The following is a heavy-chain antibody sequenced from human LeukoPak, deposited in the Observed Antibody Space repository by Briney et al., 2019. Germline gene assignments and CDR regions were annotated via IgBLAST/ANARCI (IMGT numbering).Heavy chain of an antibody. CDR2: ISSNGDNT. CDR3: ASEGAYSSSWPPRDYYYYGMDV. Sequence: PGGSLRLSCAASGFTFSSYAMHWVRQAPGKGLEYVSAISSNGDNTYYTNSVKGRFTISRDNSKNTLYLQMGSLRAEDMAVYYCASEGAYSSSWPPRDYYYYGMDVWGRGTTVTVSS. J-gene: IGHJ6*02. V-gene: IGHV3-64*01. D-gene: IGHD6-13*01. CDR1: GFTFSSYA.